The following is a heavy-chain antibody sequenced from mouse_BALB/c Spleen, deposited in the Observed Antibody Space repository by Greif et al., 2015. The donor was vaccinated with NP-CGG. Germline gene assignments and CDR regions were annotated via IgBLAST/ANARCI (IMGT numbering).Heavy chain of an antibody. CDR1: GFTFSSYA. CDR3: ARRDY. V-gene: IGHV5-9-3*01. CDR2: ISSGGSYT. Sequence: EVQRVESGGGLVKPGGSLKLSCAASGFTFSSYAMSWVRQTPEKRLEWVATISSGGSYTYYPDSVKGRFTISRDNAKNTLYLQMSSLRSEDTAMYYCARRDYWGQGTTLTVSS. J-gene: IGHJ2*01.